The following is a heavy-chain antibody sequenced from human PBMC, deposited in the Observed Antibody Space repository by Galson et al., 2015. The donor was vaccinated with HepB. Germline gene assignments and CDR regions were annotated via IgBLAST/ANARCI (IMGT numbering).Heavy chain of an antibody. CDR2: IDTSSSCT. CDR3: ASSGYSYATPEF. V-gene: IGHV3-11*03. Sequence: SLRLSGAASGCMFTNFAMAWVRQAPGKGLEWISAIDTSSSCTSYADSVKGRITISRDNAKNSLYRKINSLRAEDTAIYYCASSGYSYATPEFWGEGILVTVSS. J-gene: IGHJ4*02. D-gene: IGHD5-18*01. CDR1: GCMFTNFA.